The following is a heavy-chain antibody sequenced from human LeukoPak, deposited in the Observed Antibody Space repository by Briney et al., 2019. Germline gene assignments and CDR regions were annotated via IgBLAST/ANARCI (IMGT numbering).Heavy chain of an antibody. Sequence: GGSLRLSCAASGFTFDDYAMHWVRQAPGKGLEWVSLISWDGGSTYYADSVKGRFTISRDNSKNSLYLQMNSLRAEDTALYYCAKVRATYYYDSSGLPDAFDIWGQGTMVTVSS. CDR1: GFTFDDYA. D-gene: IGHD3-22*01. J-gene: IGHJ3*02. CDR2: ISWDGGST. CDR3: AKVRATYYYDSSGLPDAFDI. V-gene: IGHV3-43D*03.